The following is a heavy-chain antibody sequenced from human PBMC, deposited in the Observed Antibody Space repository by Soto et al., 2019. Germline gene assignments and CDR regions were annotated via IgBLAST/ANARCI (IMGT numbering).Heavy chain of an antibody. CDR2: IKQDGSEK. Sequence: AGGSLRLSCAASGFTFSSYWMSWVRQAPGKGLEWVANIKQDGSEKYYVDSVKGRFTTSRDNAKNSLYLQMNSLRAEDTAVYYCARESIPGGYDPNYYYYGMDVWGQGTTVTVSS. CDR1: GFTFSSYW. D-gene: IGHD5-12*01. V-gene: IGHV3-7*01. CDR3: ARESIPGGYDPNYYYYGMDV. J-gene: IGHJ6*02.